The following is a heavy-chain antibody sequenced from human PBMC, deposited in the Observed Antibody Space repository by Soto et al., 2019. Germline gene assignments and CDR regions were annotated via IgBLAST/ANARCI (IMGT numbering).Heavy chain of an antibody. CDR1: GFTFSSYA. J-gene: IGHJ3*02. D-gene: IGHD5-18*01. Sequence: QVQLVESGGGVVQPGRSLRLSCAASGFTFSSYAMHWVRQAPGKGLERVAVISYDGSNKYYADSVKGRFTISRDNSMNTLYLEMNSLRAEDTAVYYCARESSGYSYGSGGDAFDIWGQGTMVTVSS. CDR2: ISYDGSNK. CDR3: ARESSGYSYGSGGDAFDI. V-gene: IGHV3-30-3*01.